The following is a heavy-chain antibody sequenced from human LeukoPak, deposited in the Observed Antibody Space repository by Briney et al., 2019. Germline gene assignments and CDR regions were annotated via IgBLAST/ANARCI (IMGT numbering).Heavy chain of an antibody. Sequence: SVKVSCKASGGTFSSYAISWVRQAPGQGLEWMGRIIPIFGTANYAQKFQGRVTITTDESTSTAYMELSSLRSEDTAVYYCARDAYYYDSSGYYYDYWGQGTLVTVSS. CDR3: ARDAYYYDSSGYYYDY. V-gene: IGHV1-69*05. CDR2: IIPIFGTA. D-gene: IGHD3-22*01. J-gene: IGHJ4*02. CDR1: GGTFSSYA.